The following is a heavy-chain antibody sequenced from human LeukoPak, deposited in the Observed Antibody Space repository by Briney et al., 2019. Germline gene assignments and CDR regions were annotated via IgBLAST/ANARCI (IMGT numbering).Heavy chain of an antibody. CDR2: IYPGDSDT. CDR1: GYRFTSYW. D-gene: IGHD1-14*01. Sequence: GESLKISCQGSGYRFTSYWIGWVRQMPGKGLEWMGIIYPGDSDTRYSPSFQGQVTISADKSISTAYLQWSSLKASDTAMYYCARQRNFDAFDIWGQGTMVTVSS. CDR3: ARQRNFDAFDI. J-gene: IGHJ3*02. V-gene: IGHV5-51*01.